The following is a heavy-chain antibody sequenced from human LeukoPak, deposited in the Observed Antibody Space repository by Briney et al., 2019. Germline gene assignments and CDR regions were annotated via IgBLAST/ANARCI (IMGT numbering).Heavy chain of an antibody. CDR2: INPSGGST. CDR1: GYTFTSYY. J-gene: IGHJ4*02. CDR3: ARDPSYDSSGYYLFDY. V-gene: IGHV1-46*01. Sequence: ASVKVSCKTSGYTFTSYYMHWVRQAPGQGLEWMGIINPSGGSTSYAQKFQGRVTITRDTSTSTVYMELSGLRSEDTAVYYCARDPSYDSSGYYLFDYWGQGTLVTVSS. D-gene: IGHD3-22*01.